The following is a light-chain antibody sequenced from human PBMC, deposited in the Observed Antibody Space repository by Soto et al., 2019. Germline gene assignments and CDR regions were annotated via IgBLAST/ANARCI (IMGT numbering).Light chain of an antibody. V-gene: IGKV3D-20*02. CDR1: ESVASNY. CDR3: QQRSNWPT. CDR2: DAS. J-gene: IGKJ1*01. Sequence: EIVLTQSPGTLSLSPGERATLSCRASESVASNYLAWYQQKPGQAPRLLIYDASIRATGIPARFSGSGSGTDFTLTISSLEPEDFAVYYCQQRSNWPTFGHGTKVDIK.